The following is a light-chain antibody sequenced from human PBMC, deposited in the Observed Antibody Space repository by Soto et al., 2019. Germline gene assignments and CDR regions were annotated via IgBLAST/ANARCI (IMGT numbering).Light chain of an antibody. CDR3: AVWDDSLNGRV. CDR2: YDN. Sequence: QSVLTQPPSASGTPGQRVTISCSGSNSNIGSNTVNWYQQLPGTAPKLLIYYDNLRPSGVPDRISGSKSGTSASLAISGLQSDDEADYYCAVWDDSLNGRVFGTGTKVTV. J-gene: IGLJ1*01. CDR1: NSNIGSNT. V-gene: IGLV1-44*01.